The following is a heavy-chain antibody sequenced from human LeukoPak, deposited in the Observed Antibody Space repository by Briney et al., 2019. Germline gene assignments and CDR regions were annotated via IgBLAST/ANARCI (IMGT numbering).Heavy chain of an antibody. V-gene: IGHV4-39*07. CDR3: ARVLSPPYDYVWGSYRTLSYYYYGMDV. CDR2: IFYSGTS. CDR1: GDSISNNNYH. Sequence: TSETLSLTCTVSGDSISNNNYHWGWIRQPPGKGLEWIGSIFYSGTSYYNPSLKSRVTISVDTSKNQFSLKLSSVTAADTAVYYCARVLSPPYDYVWGSYRTLSYYYYGMDVWGQGTTVTVSS. D-gene: IGHD3-16*01. J-gene: IGHJ6*02.